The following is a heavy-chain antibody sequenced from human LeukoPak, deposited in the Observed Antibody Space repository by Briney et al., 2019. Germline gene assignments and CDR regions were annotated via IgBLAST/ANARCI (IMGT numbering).Heavy chain of an antibody. CDR1: GVSISSGSYY. J-gene: IGHJ4*02. V-gene: IGHV4-61*02. CDR3: ARDVRYLGFDY. Sequence: SETLSLTCTVSGVSISSGSYYWSWIRQPAGKGLEWIGRIYTSGSTNYNPALKSRVTISVDTSKNQFSLKLSSVTAADTAVYYCARDVRYLGFDYWGQGTLVTVSS. D-gene: IGHD3-16*02. CDR2: IYTSGST.